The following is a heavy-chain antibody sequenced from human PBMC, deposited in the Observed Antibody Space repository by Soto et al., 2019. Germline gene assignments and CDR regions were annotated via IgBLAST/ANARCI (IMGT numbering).Heavy chain of an antibody. V-gene: IGHV4-30-4*01. D-gene: IGHD6-13*01. CDR1: GGPINSPDYY. CDR2: LYFNGGT. CDR3: ARGISKYSSWYEPHTWFDA. J-gene: IGHJ5*02. Sequence: QVQLQESGPGLVKPSQTLSLTCNVSGGPINSPDYYWTWIRQSPGKGLEWIGYLYFNGGTQYNPSLRTPLSMSLDTSKKHFYLKMRSVTGADTAVYYCARGISKYSSWYEPHTWFDAWGQGALVTVSS.